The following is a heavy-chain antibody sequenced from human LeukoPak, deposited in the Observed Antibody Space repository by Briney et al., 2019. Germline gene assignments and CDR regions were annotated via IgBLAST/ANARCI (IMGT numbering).Heavy chain of an antibody. V-gene: IGHV1-24*01. D-gene: IGHD3-10*01. CDR2: FDPEDGET. CDR3: ATHSLPLWFRDYYGMDV. Sequence: ASVTVSCKVSGYTLTELSMHWVRQAPGKGLEWMGGFDPEDGETIYAQKFQGRVTMTEDTSTDTAYMELSSLRSEDTAVYYCATHSLPLWFRDYYGMDVWGQGTTVTVSS. J-gene: IGHJ6*02. CDR1: GYTLTELS.